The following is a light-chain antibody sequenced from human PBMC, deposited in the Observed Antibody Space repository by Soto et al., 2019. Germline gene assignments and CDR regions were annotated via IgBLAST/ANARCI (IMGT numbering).Light chain of an antibody. CDR3: QQYGSSLRT. CDR2: GSS. Sequence: EIVMTQSPGTLSLSPGERATLSCRASQSVGSNYLAWYQQKPGQAPRLLIYGSSSRATGIPDRFSGSGSGTDFTLTISRLEPEDFAVYYCQQYGSSLRTFGQGTRWISN. J-gene: IGKJ1*01. V-gene: IGKV3-20*01. CDR1: QSVGSNY.